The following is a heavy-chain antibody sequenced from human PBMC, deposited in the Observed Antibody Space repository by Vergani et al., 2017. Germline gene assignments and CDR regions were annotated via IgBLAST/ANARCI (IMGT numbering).Heavy chain of an antibody. J-gene: IGHJ4*02. Sequence: EVQLVESGGGLVQPGRSLRLSCAASGFTFDDYAMHWVRQAPGKGLEWVSGISGSGGSTYYADSVKGRFTISRDNSKNTLYLQMNSLRAEDTAVYYCAKDLITVVVPAAINWGQGTLVTVSS. V-gene: IGHV3-23*04. D-gene: IGHD2-2*01. CDR1: GFTFDDYA. CDR3: AKDLITVVVPAAIN. CDR2: ISGSGGST.